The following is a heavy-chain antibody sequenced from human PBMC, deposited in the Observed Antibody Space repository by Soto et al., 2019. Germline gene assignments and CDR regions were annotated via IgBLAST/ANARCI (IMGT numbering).Heavy chain of an antibody. CDR1: KFTFSTYD. V-gene: IGHV3-30*18. D-gene: IGHD6-19*01. CDR3: AKGRDSTGWYYRGGDY. Sequence: HLVESGGGVVQPGKSLRLSCAASKFTFSTYDMHWVRQAPGKGLEWVAVVSYDGNKRYYADSVRGRFTISRDNSKNTVYLEMNSLRPEDTAVYFCAKGRDSTGWYYRGGDYWGQGNLVTVSS. CDR2: VSYDGNKR. J-gene: IGHJ4*02.